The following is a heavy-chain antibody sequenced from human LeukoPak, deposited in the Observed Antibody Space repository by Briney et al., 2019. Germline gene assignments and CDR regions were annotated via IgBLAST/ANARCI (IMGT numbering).Heavy chain of an antibody. V-gene: IGHV1-69*05. J-gene: IGHJ3*02. D-gene: IGHD5-24*01. CDR3: ARERDGYNRDAFDI. Sequence: APVKVSCKASGGTFSSYAFSWVRQAPGKGLELMGGIIPIFGTANYAQKFQGRVTITTDESTSTAYMELSSLRSEDTAVYYCARERDGYNRDAFDIWGQGTMVTVSS. CDR2: IIPIFGTA. CDR1: GGTFSSYA.